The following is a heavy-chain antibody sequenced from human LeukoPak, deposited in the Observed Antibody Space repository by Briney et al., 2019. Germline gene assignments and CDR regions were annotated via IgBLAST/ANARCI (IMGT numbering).Heavy chain of an antibody. J-gene: IGHJ4*02. Sequence: GGSLRLSCAASGFTVSSNYMSWVRQPPGKGLEWVSVIYSGGSTYYADSVKGRFTISRDNSKNTLYLQMNSLRAEDTAVYYCAREPPRDSGYDWSYFDYWGQGTLVTVSS. CDR2: IYSGGST. V-gene: IGHV3-53*01. D-gene: IGHD5-12*01. CDR3: AREPPRDSGYDWSYFDY. CDR1: GFTVSSNY.